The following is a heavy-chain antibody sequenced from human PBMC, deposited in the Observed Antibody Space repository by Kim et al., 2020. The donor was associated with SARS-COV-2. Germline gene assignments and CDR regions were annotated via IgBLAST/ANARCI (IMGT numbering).Heavy chain of an antibody. V-gene: IGHV1-69*06. Sequence: SVKVSCKTSGGSFTSNAFNWMRQAPGQGLEWMGGIIPIFETPNVAQKFQGRVTITADKYTYTVYMEVASLRSEDTAAYYCAKGGAGDVDGNSFDVWGQG. CDR2: IIPIFETP. CDR3: AKGGAGDVDGNSFDV. CDR1: GGSFTSNA. J-gene: IGHJ3*01. D-gene: IGHD7-27*01.